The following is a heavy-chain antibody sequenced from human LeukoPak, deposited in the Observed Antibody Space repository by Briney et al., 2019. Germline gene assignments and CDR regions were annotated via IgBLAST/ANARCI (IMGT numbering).Heavy chain of an antibody. Sequence: PSETLSLTCTVSGGSISSGDYYGSWIRQPPGKGLEWVGYIYYSGSTYYNTSLKSRATISVDTSKNQFSLKLSSVTAADTAVYYCAREARGQLLYWFDPWGQGTLVTVSS. J-gene: IGHJ5*02. D-gene: IGHD2-2*01. CDR2: IYYSGST. CDR3: AREARGQLLYWFDP. CDR1: GGSISSGDYY. V-gene: IGHV4-30-4*08.